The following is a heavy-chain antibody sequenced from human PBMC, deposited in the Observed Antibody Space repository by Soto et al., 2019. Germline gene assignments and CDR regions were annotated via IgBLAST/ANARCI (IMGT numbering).Heavy chain of an antibody. D-gene: IGHD6-6*01. CDR2: IYSNGDT. CDR1: SDSMNSGGYY. J-gene: IGHJ6*02. CDR3: ARRGGSSSGYYYYAMDV. V-gene: IGHV4-31*03. Sequence: SETLSLTCSVSSDSMNSGGYYWSWIRQHPGKGLEWIGYIYSNGDTYYNPSLKSRVTISVDTSKNQFPLNLTSVTAADTAVYYCARRGGSSSGYYYYAMDVWGQGTTVTVSS.